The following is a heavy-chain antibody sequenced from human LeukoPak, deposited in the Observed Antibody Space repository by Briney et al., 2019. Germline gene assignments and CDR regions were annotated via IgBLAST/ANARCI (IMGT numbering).Heavy chain of an antibody. J-gene: IGHJ4*02. CDR1: GFTFSNYW. D-gene: IGHD2-8*02. V-gene: IGHV3-7*01. CDR2: IKQDGSG. Sequence: GGSLRLSCAASGFTFSNYWMNWVRQAPGKGLEWVANIKQDGSGNYVDSVKGRFTISRDNAKNSLYLQMNSLRVDDTAVYYCARGSYWAGDYWGQGTLVTVSS. CDR3: ARGSYWAGDY.